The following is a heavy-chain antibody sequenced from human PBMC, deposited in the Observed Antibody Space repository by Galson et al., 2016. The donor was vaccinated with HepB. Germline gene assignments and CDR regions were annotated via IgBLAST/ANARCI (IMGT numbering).Heavy chain of an antibody. CDR1: GSTFSSYS. D-gene: IGHD3-22*01. V-gene: IGHV3-48*02. CDR3: ARDWPYDSSLYDYYGMDV. Sequence: SLRLSCAASGSTFSSYSMNWVRQAPGKGLEWVSYISSSSSTIYYADSVKGRFTNSRDNAKNSLYLQMNSLRDEDTAVYYCARDWPYDSSLYDYYGMDVWGQGTTVTVSS. J-gene: IGHJ6*02. CDR2: ISSSSSTI.